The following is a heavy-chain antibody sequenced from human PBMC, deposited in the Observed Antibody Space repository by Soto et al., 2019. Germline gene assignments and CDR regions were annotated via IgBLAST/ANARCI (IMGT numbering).Heavy chain of an antibody. J-gene: IGHJ6*02. Sequence: EVQVVESGGGLVQRGGSLRLSCSASGFTVSSYAMHWVRQAPGKGLEYVSAISTNGGNTYYADSVKGRFTISRDNSKNTLYLLMSSLRAEDTAVYYCVKGNVRPNDYGLDVWGQGTTVTVSS. CDR2: ISTNGGNT. V-gene: IGHV3-64D*08. CDR1: GFTVSSYA. D-gene: IGHD6-6*01. CDR3: VKGNVRPNDYGLDV.